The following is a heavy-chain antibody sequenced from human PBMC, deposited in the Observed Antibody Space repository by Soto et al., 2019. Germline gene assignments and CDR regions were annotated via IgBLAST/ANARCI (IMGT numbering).Heavy chain of an antibody. CDR2: IYSDGST. J-gene: IGHJ6*01. D-gene: IGHD5-12*01. V-gene: IGHV3-53*04. Sequence: EVQLVESGGGLVQPGGSLRLSCVVSGFTVSSNYMSWVRQAPGKGLGWVSFIYSDGSTYYADSVKGRFTISRLSSKNTLYLQMNRLRAEDTALYYCARVDQRGYSGYDPPPYYYY. CDR1: GFTVSSNY. CDR3: ARVDQRGYSGYDPPPYYYY.